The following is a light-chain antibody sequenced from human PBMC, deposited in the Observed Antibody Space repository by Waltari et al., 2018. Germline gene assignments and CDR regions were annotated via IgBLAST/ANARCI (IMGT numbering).Light chain of an antibody. CDR3: QQYNNWPLYT. J-gene: IGKJ3*01. V-gene: IGKV3-15*01. CDR2: CAS. Sequence: EVVMTQSPTTLSVSPGERATLSCRASHNVGPYLAWYQQKPGQAPRLLIYCASTGSSGIPARFSGSGAGTEFTLTINSLQSEDFAVYYCQQYNNWPLYTFGPGTKVNIK. CDR1: HNVGPY.